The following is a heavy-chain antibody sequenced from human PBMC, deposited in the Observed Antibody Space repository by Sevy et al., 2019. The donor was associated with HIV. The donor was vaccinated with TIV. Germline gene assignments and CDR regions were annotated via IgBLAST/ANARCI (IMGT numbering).Heavy chain of an antibody. CDR3: AKRGGHDTSGYVSYYYYGMDV. J-gene: IGHJ6*02. Sequence: GGSLRLSCAASGFSFRNYDMHWVRQAPGKGLEWLALVSFDGDSTYSADSVKGRFTSSRDNSKNTLYLQMNSLRVEETAIYYCAKRGGHDTSGYVSYYYYGMDVWGQGTTVTVSS. D-gene: IGHD2-2*01. CDR2: VSFDGDST. V-gene: IGHV3-30*18. CDR1: GFSFRNYD.